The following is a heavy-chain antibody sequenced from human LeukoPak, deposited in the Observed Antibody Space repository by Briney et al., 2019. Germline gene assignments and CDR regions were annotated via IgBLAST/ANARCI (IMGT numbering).Heavy chain of an antibody. J-gene: IGHJ4*02. CDR2: TYYRSKWYN. D-gene: IGHD6-13*01. CDR3: ARGGTPEQLVPFDY. CDR1: GDSVSSNSAA. Sequence: QTLSLTCAISGDSVSSNSAAWNWIRRSPSRGLEWLGRTYYRSKWYNDYAVSVKSRITINPDTSKNQFSLQLNSVTPEDTAVNYCARGGTPEQLVPFDYWGQGTLVTVSS. V-gene: IGHV6-1*01.